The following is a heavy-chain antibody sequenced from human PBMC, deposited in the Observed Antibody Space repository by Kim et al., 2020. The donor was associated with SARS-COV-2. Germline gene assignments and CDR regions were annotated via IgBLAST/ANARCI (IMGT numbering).Heavy chain of an antibody. CDR2: IKSSSSTI. Sequence: GGSLRLSCAASGFTFSSYVMNWVRQAPGKGLEWISYIKSSSSTIYYADSVKGRFTISRDNAKNSLYLQMSSLRAEDTAVYYCVAAEYFHHWGQGNLVTVSS. CDR1: GFTFSSYV. CDR3: VAAEYFHH. V-gene: IGHV3-48*04. J-gene: IGHJ1*01.